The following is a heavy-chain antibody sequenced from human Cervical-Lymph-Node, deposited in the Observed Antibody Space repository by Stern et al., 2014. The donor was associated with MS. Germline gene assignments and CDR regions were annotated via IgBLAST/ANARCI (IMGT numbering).Heavy chain of an antibody. V-gene: IGHV1-18*01. D-gene: IGHD2-8*01. Sequence: QVQLVQSGTEVKKPGASVLVSCKASGYTFTTYGITWVRQAPGQGLEWMGWISADSGNTKYAQKFQDRVTINRDTTTRNAYQEGRGLGSEDTAVYYCARDKMHAFDYWGQGTQVTVPS. CDR2: ISADSGNT. CDR1: GYTFTTYG. J-gene: IGHJ4*02. CDR3: ARDKMHAFDY.